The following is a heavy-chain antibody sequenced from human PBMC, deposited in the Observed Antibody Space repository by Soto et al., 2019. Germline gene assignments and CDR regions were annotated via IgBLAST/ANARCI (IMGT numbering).Heavy chain of an antibody. D-gene: IGHD6-6*01. Sequence: PSETLSLTCTVSGGSISSGGYYWSWIRQHPGKGLEWIGYIYYSGSTYYNPSLKSRVTISVDTSKNQFSLKLSSVTAADTAVYYCASSTTYSSSRWFDPWGQGTLVTVSS. CDR2: IYYSGST. CDR3: ASSTTYSSSRWFDP. V-gene: IGHV4-31*03. CDR1: GGSISSGGYY. J-gene: IGHJ5*02.